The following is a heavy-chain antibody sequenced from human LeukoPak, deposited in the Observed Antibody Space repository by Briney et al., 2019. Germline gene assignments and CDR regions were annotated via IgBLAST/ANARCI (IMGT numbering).Heavy chain of an antibody. CDR1: DGSIIISGYY. CDR3: ARHFHSRDYTGLKQGWFDP. Sequence: SETLPLTCTVSDGSIIISGYYWGWIRQAPGKGLEWIGTIYHNGRTYYNPSLKSRITISVDTSTNQFSLSLNSVTVADTAVYYCARHFHSRDYTGLKQGWFDPWGQGTLVTVSS. D-gene: IGHD3-16*01. V-gene: IGHV4-39*01. CDR2: IYHNGRT. J-gene: IGHJ5*02.